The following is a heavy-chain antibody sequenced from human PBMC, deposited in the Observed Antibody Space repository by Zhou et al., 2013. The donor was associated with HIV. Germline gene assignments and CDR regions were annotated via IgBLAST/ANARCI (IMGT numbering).Heavy chain of an antibody. Sequence: QVQLIQSGAEVKKPGASVKISCKVSGYTLTDLLIHWVRQAPGGGLEWMGRFDPDNRETTYTQKFQGRVTMTGDISADTAYFEATRLTPDDTAIYYCAIDRVLQQRLENTLAIWGQGTWVSVSS. D-gene: IGHD4-4*01. J-gene: IGHJ3*02. CDR3: AIDRVLQQRLENTLAI. V-gene: IGHV1-24*01. CDR1: GYTLTDLL. CDR2: FDPDNRET.